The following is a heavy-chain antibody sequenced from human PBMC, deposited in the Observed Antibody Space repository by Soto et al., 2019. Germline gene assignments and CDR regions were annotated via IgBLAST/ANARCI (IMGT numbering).Heavy chain of an antibody. J-gene: IGHJ4*02. CDR2: IYYSGST. V-gene: IGHV4-61*05. D-gene: IGHD6-13*01. CDR3: ARLHNSAGRKLSFDY. CDR1: GGSISSSSYY. Sequence: SETLSLTCTVSGGSISSSSYYWGWIRQPPGKGLEWIGYIYYSGSTNYNPSLKSRVTISVDTSKNQFSLKLSSVTAADTAVYYCARLHNSAGRKLSFDYWGQGTLVTVSS.